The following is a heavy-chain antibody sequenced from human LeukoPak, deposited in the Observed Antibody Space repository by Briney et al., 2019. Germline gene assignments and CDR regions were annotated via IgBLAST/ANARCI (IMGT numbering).Heavy chain of an antibody. V-gene: IGHV4-34*01. CDR2: INHSGST. CDR3: ARGPRGGYTLDY. J-gene: IGHJ4*02. D-gene: IGHD5-12*01. CDR1: GGSFSGYY. Sequence: PSETLSLTCAVYGGSFSGYYWSWIRQPPGKGLEWIGEINHSGSTNYNPSLKSRVTISVDTSKNQFSLKLSSVTAADTAVYYCARGPRGGYTLDYWGQGTLVTVSS.